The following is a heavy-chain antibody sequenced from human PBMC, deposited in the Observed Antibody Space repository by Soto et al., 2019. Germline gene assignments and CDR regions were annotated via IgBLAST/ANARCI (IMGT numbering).Heavy chain of an antibody. V-gene: IGHV1-3*01. CDR1: GYTFTSYG. J-gene: IGHJ6*02. D-gene: IGHD3-10*01. CDR3: ARAWGVRGVTLYYYGMDV. CDR2: INPGNGNT. Sequence: ASVKVSCKASGYTFTSYGINWVRQAPGRGLEWMGWINPGNGNTKYSQQFQGRVIMARDTSASTAYMELRSLRSDDTAVYYCARAWGVRGVTLYYYGMDVWGQGTTVTVSS.